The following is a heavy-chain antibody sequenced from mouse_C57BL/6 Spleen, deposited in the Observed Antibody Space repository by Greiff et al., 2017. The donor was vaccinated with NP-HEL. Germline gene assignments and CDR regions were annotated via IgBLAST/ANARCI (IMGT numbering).Heavy chain of an antibody. V-gene: IGHV5-4*01. Sequence: EVQLVESGGGLVKPGGSLKLSCAASGFTFSSYAMSWVRQTPEKRLEWVATISDGGSYTYYPDNVKGRFTISRDNAKNNLYLQMSHLKSEDTAMYYCARDGDSNWYFDVWGTGTTVTVSS. D-gene: IGHD2-5*01. CDR2: ISDGGSYT. J-gene: IGHJ1*03. CDR3: ARDGDSNWYFDV. CDR1: GFTFSSYA.